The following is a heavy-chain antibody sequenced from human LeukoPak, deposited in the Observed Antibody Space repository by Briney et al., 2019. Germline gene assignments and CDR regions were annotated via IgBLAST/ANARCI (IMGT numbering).Heavy chain of an antibody. Sequence: PGGSLRLSCTASGFTFSSYSMNWVRQAPGKGLEWVSSISSSSSYIYYADSVKRRFTISRDNSKNTLYLQMNSLRAEDAAVYYCARGPAKSPDTASLLGAFDYWGQGTLVTVSS. CDR2: ISSSSSYI. J-gene: IGHJ4*02. CDR3: ARGPAKSPDTASLLGAFDY. CDR1: GFTFSSYS. D-gene: IGHD5-18*01. V-gene: IGHV3-21*01.